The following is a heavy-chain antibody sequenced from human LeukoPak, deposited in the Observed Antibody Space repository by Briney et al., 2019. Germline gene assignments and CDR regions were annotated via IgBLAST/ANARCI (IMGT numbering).Heavy chain of an antibody. CDR2: INHSGST. V-gene: IGHV4-34*01. CDR1: GGSISSYY. J-gene: IGHJ4*02. CDR3: ARGLRRGYFDY. Sequence: PSETLSLTCTVSGGSISSYYWSWIRQPPGKGLEWIGEINHSGSTNYNPSLKSRVTISVDTSKNQFSLKLSSVTAADTAVYYCARGLRRGYFDYWGQGTLVTVSS.